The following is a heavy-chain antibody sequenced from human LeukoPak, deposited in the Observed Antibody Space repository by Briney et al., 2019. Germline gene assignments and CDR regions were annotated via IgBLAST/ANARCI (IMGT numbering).Heavy chain of an antibody. D-gene: IGHD7-27*01. CDR2: INCNSGAT. CDR1: GYTFVDYY. Sequence: ASVKVSCKTSGYTFVDYYIHWVRQAPGHGLEWMGQINCNSGATDYAQKFQGRVTVTSDTSISTAYMELSRLTSDDTAVFYCARALGSQRDSWGQGTLVTVSS. J-gene: IGHJ4*02. V-gene: IGHV1-2*06. CDR3: ARALGSQRDS.